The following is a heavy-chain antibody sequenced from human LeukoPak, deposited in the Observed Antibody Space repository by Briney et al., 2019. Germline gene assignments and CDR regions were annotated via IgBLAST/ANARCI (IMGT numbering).Heavy chain of an antibody. CDR3: VKDRTGTYTLDY. J-gene: IGHJ4*02. V-gene: IGHV3-30-3*01. CDR2: ISDDGSRQ. D-gene: IGHD3-10*01. CDR1: GFTFSNYA. Sequence: GGSLRLSCAATGFTFSNYAIHWGRQAPGKGLEWVAFISDDGSRQHYADSVKGRFTISRDNSKNTLNLQMNSLRAKDTAVYYCVKDRTGTYTLDYWGQGTLVTVSS.